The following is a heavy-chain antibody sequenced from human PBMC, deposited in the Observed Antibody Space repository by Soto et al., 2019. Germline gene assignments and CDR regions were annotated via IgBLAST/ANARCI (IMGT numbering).Heavy chain of an antibody. V-gene: IGHV1-18*01. J-gene: IGHJ4*02. CDR3: ASQYCGGYCSADY. Sequence: ASVKVSCKASGYTFTSYGISWVRQAPGQGLEWMGWISAYNGNTNYAQKLQGRVTMTRDTLASTAYMELSSLRSEDTAVYYCASQYCGGYCSADYWGQGTLVTVSS. D-gene: IGHD2-21*01. CDR2: ISAYNGNT. CDR1: GYTFTSYG.